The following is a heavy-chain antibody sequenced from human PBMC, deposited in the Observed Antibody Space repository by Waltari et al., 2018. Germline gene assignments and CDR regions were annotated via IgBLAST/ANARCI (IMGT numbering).Heavy chain of an antibody. D-gene: IGHD4-17*01. Sequence: ESGHTLVKPTQTLTLTCTFSGFSLSTSGVGMGWIRQPPGKALEWRALSYWNEDKRYRPSLKSRLTITKDTSKNQVGVTMTNMDPVDTATYYCAHTRQHHGDYSPYYFDYWGQGTLVTVSS. CDR2: SYWNEDK. CDR3: AHTRQHHGDYSPYYFDY. V-gene: IGHV2-5*01. J-gene: IGHJ4*02. CDR1: GFSLSTSGVG.